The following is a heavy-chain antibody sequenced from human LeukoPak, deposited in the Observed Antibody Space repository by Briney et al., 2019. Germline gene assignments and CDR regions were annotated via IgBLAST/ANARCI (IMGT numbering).Heavy chain of an antibody. CDR2: IYHTGSA. D-gene: IGHD3-10*01. V-gene: IGHV4-59*01. CDR3: ARVAYGSGSQTFYYYGMDV. Sequence: PSETLSLTCTVSGGYISSYYWSWIRQRPGKVLEWIGYIYHTGSANSNASLKSRVTILVDTSKNQFSLKLRSVTAADTAVYYCARVAYGSGSQTFYYYGMDVWGQGTTVTVSS. CDR1: GGYISSYY. J-gene: IGHJ6*02.